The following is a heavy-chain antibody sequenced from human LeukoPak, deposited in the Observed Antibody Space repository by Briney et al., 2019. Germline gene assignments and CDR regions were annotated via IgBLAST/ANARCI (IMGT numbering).Heavy chain of an antibody. Sequence: ASVKVSCKASGYTFSNHGISWVRQAPGQGLEWMGWISANSGSANYAQKFQGRVTMTTDTSTSTAYMDLKSLRSDDTAVYYCARVGGYYFPSDYWGQGTLVTVSS. CDR1: GYTFSNHG. V-gene: IGHV1-18*01. D-gene: IGHD2-15*01. CDR3: ARVGGYYFPSDY. CDR2: ISANSGSA. J-gene: IGHJ4*02.